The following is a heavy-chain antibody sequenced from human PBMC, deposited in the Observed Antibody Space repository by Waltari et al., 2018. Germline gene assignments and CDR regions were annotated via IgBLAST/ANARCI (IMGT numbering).Heavy chain of an antibody. J-gene: IGHJ3*02. CDR3: ARVRVAANAFDI. V-gene: IGHV1-3*01. CDR2: INAGNCNT. CDR1: GSTFTSYG. Sequence: QVQLVQSGSEVKKPGDSVKVSCTASGSTFTSYGMHWVRQAPGQMLEWMGWINAGNCNTKYSQKFQGRVTITRDTSASTAYMELSSLRSEDTAVYYCARVRVAANAFDIWGQGTMVTVSS. D-gene: IGHD6-19*01.